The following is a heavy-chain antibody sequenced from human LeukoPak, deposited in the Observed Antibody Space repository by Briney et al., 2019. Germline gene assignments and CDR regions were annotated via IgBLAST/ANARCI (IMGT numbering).Heavy chain of an antibody. CDR1: GYTFTSYD. V-gene: IGHV1-8*03. CDR2: MNPNSGNT. D-gene: IGHD3-22*01. Sequence: ASVKVSCKASGYTFTSYDINWVRQATGQGLEWMGWMNPNSGNTGYAQKFQGRVTITRNTSISTAYMELSSLRSEDTAVYYCAREVVYYFDSSGYLDYWGQGTPVTVSS. J-gene: IGHJ4*02. CDR3: AREVVYYFDSSGYLDY.